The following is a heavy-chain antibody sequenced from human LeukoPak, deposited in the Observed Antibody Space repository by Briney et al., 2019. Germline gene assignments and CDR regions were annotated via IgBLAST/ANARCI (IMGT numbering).Heavy chain of an antibody. J-gene: IGHJ4*02. D-gene: IGHD2-15*01. CDR2: ISSSSSYI. CDR3: ARDPAGGRPSDY. V-gene: IGHV3-21*01. Sequence: GGSLRLSCAASGFTFSSYSMNWVRQAPGKRLEWVSSISSSSSYIYYADSVKGRFTVSRDNAKNSLYLQMNSLRAEDTAVYYCARDPAGGRPSDYWGQGTLVTVSS. CDR1: GFTFSSYS.